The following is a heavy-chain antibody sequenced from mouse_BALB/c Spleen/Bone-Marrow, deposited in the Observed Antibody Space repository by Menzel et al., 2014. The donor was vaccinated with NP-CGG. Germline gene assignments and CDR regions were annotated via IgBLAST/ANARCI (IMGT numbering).Heavy chain of an antibody. D-gene: IGHD2-14*01. CDR2: IWRGGST. J-gene: IGHJ4*01. CDR1: GFSLTSYG. Sequence: VHLVESGPGLVQPSQSLSITCTVSGFSLTSYGVHWVRQSPGKGLEWLGVIWRGGSTDYNAAFMSGLSITKDNSKSQVFFKMNSLQADDTAIYYCAKIGTTTGAMDYWGQGTSVTVSS. V-gene: IGHV2-5*01. CDR3: AKIGTTTGAMDY.